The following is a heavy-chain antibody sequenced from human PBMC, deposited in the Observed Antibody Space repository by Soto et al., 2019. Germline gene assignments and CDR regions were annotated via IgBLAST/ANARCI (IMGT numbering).Heavy chain of an antibody. V-gene: IGHV3-23*01. CDR3: ACGYTSAWYIY. D-gene: IGHD6-19*01. Sequence: GGSLRLSCAASGFTFSSYAMSWVRQAPGKGLEWVSAISGSGGSTYCADSVKGRFTISRDNSKNTLYLQMNSLRAEDTAVYYCACGYTSAWYIYWGQGTLVTVSS. CDR2: ISGSGGST. CDR1: GFTFSSYA. J-gene: IGHJ4*02.